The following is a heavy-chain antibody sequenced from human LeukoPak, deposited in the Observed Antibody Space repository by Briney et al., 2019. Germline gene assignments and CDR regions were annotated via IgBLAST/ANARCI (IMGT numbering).Heavy chain of an antibody. V-gene: IGHV4-39*07. J-gene: IGHJ6*03. CDR2: INHSGST. Sequence: SETLSLTCTVSGGSISSSSYYWGWIRQPPGKGLEWIGEINHSGSTNYNPSLRSRVTISVDTSKNQFSLKLSSVTAADTAVYYCARGRAGPVGATMRGLRYYYYYMDVWGKGTTVTVSS. CDR1: GGSISSSSYY. D-gene: IGHD1-26*01. CDR3: ARGRAGPVGATMRGLRYYYYYMDV.